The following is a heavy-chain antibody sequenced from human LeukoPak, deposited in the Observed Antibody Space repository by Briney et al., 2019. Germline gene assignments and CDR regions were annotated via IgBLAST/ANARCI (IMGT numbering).Heavy chain of an antibody. V-gene: IGHV4-59*01. J-gene: IGHJ4*02. Sequence: SETLSLTCIVSGGSIRPFFWNWIRQPPGKGLEWIGYIYYSGSTNYNPSLKSRVAISVDRSKNQISLKLTSVTAADTAVYYCARTQSYFDYWGQGTLVTVSS. CDR3: ARTQSYFDY. CDR1: GGSIRPFF. CDR2: IYYSGST. D-gene: IGHD2-21*01.